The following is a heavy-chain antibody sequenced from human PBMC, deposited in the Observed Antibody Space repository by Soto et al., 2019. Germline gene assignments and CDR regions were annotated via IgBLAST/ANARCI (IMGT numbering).Heavy chain of an antibody. Sequence: QITLKESGPTLVKPTQTLTLTCTFSGFSLSTGAVGVGWIRQPPGEALEWLALVYYNDDIRYSPSLKDRLTITKDTFKNQVVLTLTNMDLVDTATYFCAHGRSVGSTYYFEYWGQGTLVTVSS. CDR1: GFSLSTGAVG. J-gene: IGHJ4*02. CDR2: VYYNDDI. D-gene: IGHD2-2*03. CDR3: AHGRSVGSTYYFEY. V-gene: IGHV2-5*01.